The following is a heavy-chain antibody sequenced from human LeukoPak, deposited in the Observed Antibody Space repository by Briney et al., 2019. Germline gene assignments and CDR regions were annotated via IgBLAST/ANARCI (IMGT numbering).Heavy chain of an antibody. D-gene: IGHD3-16*01. V-gene: IGHV3-30*18. CDR3: AKDPFGYSRSSPGDY. Sequence: GRSLRHSCAASGFTFSGYGMHWVRQAPGKGLEWVAFISHDGSIKYYADSVKGRFTISRDNSKNTLYLQMNSLRPDDTAIYFCAKDPFGYSRSSPGDYWGQGTLVTVSS. J-gene: IGHJ4*02. CDR1: GFTFSGYG. CDR2: ISHDGSIK.